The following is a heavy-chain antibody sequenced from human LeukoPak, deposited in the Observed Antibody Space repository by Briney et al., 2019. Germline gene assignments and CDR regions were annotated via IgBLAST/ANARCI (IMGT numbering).Heavy chain of an antibody. V-gene: IGHV1-69*13. J-gene: IGHJ4*02. D-gene: IGHD3-22*01. CDR3: ARESKTYYYDSSGYHAAEFDY. CDR1: GGTFSSYA. Sequence: GASVKVSCKASGGTFSSYAISWVRQAPGQGLEWMGGIIPIFGTANYAQKFQGRVTITADESTSTAYMELSSLRSEDTAVYYCARESKTYYYDSSGYHAAEFDYWGQGMLVTVSS. CDR2: IIPIFGTA.